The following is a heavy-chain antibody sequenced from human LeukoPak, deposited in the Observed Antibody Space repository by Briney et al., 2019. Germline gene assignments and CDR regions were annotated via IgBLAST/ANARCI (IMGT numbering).Heavy chain of an antibody. CDR3: ARVGGGGSSWYVYYFDY. CDR1: GFTFSSYS. V-gene: IGHV3-48*01. D-gene: IGHD6-13*01. Sequence: PGGSLRLSCAASGFTFSSYSMNWVRQAPGKGLEWVSYISSSGSTIYYADSVKGRFTISRDNDKNSLHLQMNSLRAEDTAVYYCARVGGGGSSWYVYYFDYWGQGTLVTVSS. J-gene: IGHJ4*02. CDR2: ISSSGSTI.